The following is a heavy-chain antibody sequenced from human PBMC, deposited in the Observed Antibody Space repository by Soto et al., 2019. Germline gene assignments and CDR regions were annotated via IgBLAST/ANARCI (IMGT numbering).Heavy chain of an antibody. D-gene: IGHD3-3*01. Sequence: ASETLSLTCAVYGGSVNGYYWNWIRQPPGKGLEWIGEINHTGGTHHNPSLKSRVTMSVDTSKNQFSLRLSSVTAADTAIYYCATRITVFGLLIPPFDPWGQGTQVTVSS. V-gene: IGHV4-34*01. J-gene: IGHJ5*02. CDR3: ATRITVFGLLIPPFDP. CDR2: INHTGGT. CDR1: GGSVNGYY.